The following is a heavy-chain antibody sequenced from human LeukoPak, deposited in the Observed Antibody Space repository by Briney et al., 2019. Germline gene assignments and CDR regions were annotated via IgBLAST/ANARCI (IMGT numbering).Heavy chain of an antibody. CDR2: ISGIGGST. D-gene: IGHD3-22*01. J-gene: IGHJ5*02. V-gene: IGHV3-23*01. Sequence: GGSLRLSCAASGVTFSSYAMSWVRQAPGKGLEWVSAISGIGGSTYYADSVKGRFTISRDNSKNTLCLPMNSLRAEDTALYYCAETEGLYYYDSSGYHINWFDPWGQGTLVTVSS. CDR1: GVTFSSYA. CDR3: AETEGLYYYDSSGYHINWFDP.